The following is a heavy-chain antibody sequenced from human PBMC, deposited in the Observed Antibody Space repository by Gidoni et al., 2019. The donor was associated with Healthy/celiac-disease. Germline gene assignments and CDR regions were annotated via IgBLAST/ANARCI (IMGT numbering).Heavy chain of an antibody. D-gene: IGHD3-16*02. Sequence: QVQLVQSGAEVKKPGASVKVSCKASGYTFTRYGISWVRQAPGQGLEWMGWISAYNGNTNYAQKRQGRVTMTTDTSTSTAYMELRSLRSDDTAVYYCARDPRSGLRLGELSFDYWGQGTLVTVSS. V-gene: IGHV1-18*01. CDR2: ISAYNGNT. J-gene: IGHJ4*02. CDR3: ARDPRSGLRLGELSFDY. CDR1: GYTFTRYG.